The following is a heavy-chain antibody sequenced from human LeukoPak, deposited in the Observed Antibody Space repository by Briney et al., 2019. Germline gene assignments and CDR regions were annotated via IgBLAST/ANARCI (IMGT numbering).Heavy chain of an antibody. J-gene: IGHJ4*02. CDR1: GGSISSYY. Sequence: PSETLSLTCTVSGGSISSYYWSWIRQPPGKGLEWIGYIYYSGSTNYNPFLKSRVTISVDTSKNQFSLKLSSVTAADTAVYYCARDALSGSFDYWGQGTLVTVSS. CDR2: IYYSGST. V-gene: IGHV4-59*12. D-gene: IGHD1-26*01. CDR3: ARDALSGSFDY.